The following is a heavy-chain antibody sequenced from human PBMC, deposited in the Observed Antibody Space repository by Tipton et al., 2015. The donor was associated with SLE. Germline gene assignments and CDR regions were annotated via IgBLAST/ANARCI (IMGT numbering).Heavy chain of an antibody. CDR2: ISGSSGLL. CDR1: GFTFSTFS. CDR3: ARDIVGATADAFDI. D-gene: IGHD1-26*01. Sequence: GSLRLSCAASGFTFSTFSMSWVRQAPGKGPEWVASISGSSGLLYYADSVKGRFTISRDNAKKSLSLQLNSLRAEDTALYYCARDIVGATADAFDIWGQGTMVTVSS. J-gene: IGHJ3*02. V-gene: IGHV3-21*03.